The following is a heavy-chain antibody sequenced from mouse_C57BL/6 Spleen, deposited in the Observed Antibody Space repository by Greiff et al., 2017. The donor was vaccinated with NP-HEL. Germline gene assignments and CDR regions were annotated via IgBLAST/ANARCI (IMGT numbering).Heavy chain of an antibody. Sequence: QVQLQQSGAELVMPGASVKLSCKASGYTFTSYWMHWVKQRPGQGLEWIGEIDPSDSYTNYNQKFKGKSTLTVDKSSSTAYMQLSSLTSEDSAVYYCARRDSSGYDAYWGQGTLVTVSA. CDR3: ARRDSSGYDAY. CDR2: IDPSDSYT. CDR1: GYTFTSYW. D-gene: IGHD3-2*02. J-gene: IGHJ3*01. V-gene: IGHV1-69*01.